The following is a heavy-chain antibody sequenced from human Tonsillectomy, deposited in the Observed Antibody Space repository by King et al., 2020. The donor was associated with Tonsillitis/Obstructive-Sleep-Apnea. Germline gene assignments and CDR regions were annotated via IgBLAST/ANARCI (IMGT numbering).Heavy chain of an antibody. CDR2: IFYTGST. V-gene: IGHV4-31*03. D-gene: IGHD3-3*01. CDR1: GDSIRSDDYY. Sequence: VQLQESGPGLVKPSQTLSLTCTVSGDSIRSDDYYWSWLRQHPGKGLEWIGYIFYTGSTYYNPSLRSRISISVDTSKNQFSLRLSSVTAADTAIYYCARKADKSGYYNDAPHFYYWGPGILVTVSS. CDR3: ARKADKSGYYNDAPHFYY. J-gene: IGHJ4*02.